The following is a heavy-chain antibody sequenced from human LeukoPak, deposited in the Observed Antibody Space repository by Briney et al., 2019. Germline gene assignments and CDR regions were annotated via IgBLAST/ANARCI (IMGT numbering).Heavy chain of an antibody. Sequence: GESLKISGKGSGYSFTSYWIGWVRQMPGKGLEWMGIIYPGDSDTRYSPSFQGQVTISADKSISTAYLQWSSLKASDTAMYYCARGLAAGTLLTPFDYWGQGTLVTVSS. CDR3: ARGLAAGTLLTPFDY. J-gene: IGHJ4*02. CDR1: GYSFTSYW. CDR2: IYPGDSDT. D-gene: IGHD6-13*01. V-gene: IGHV5-51*01.